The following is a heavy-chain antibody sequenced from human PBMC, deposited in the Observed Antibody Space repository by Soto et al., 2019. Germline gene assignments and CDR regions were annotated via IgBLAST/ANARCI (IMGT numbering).Heavy chain of an antibody. CDR2: ITWNSVNI. J-gene: IGHJ6*02. V-gene: IGHV3-9*01. CDR1: GFIFDNYA. CDR3: AKDTGDSSGYYYYYYGMDV. Sequence: GGSLRLSCAASGFIFDNYAMHWVRQAPGKGLEWVSGITWNSVNIGYADSVKGRFTISRDNAENSLYLQMNSLRPEDTALYFCAKDTGDSSGYYYYYYGMDVWGQGTTVTVSS. D-gene: IGHD3-22*01.